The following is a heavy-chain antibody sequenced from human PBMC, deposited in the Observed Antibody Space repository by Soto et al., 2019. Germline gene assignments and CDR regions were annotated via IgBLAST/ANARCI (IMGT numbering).Heavy chain of an antibody. Sequence: QVHLQESGPGRVKPSETLSLTCSVSGGSVYDFYWNWLRQTPGKGLEWIGNIYNNGRTNYNPSLKNRVIISIDTSKNQFSLHLSSVTTADTAMYFCARGHGIYVRFDSWGQGTLVSVSS. CDR1: GGSVYDFY. CDR3: ARGHGIYVRFDS. J-gene: IGHJ4*02. CDR2: IYNNGRT. D-gene: IGHD3-10*02. V-gene: IGHV4-59*02.